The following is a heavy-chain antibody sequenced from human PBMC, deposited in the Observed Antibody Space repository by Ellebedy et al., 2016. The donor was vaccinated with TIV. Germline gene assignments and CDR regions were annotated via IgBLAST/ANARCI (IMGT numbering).Heavy chain of an antibody. Sequence: SVKVSCXASGGTFSSYAISWVRQAPGQGLEWMGRIIPILGIANYAQKFQGRVTITADKSTSTAYMELSSLRSEDTAVYYCARGGLPRLGAGSSSWYGEDYYGMDVWGQGTTVTVSS. CDR1: GGTFSSYA. CDR3: ARGGLPRLGAGSSSWYGEDYYGMDV. V-gene: IGHV1-69*04. D-gene: IGHD6-13*01. J-gene: IGHJ6*02. CDR2: IIPILGIA.